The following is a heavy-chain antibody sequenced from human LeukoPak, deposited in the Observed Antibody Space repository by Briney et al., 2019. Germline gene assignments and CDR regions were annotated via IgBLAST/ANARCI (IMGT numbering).Heavy chain of an antibody. V-gene: IGHV3-48*03. CDR1: GFTLSSYE. CDR3: ARDSGGSSPFDY. Sequence: GGSLRLSCAASGFTLSSYEMHWVRQAPGKGLEWVSYISSSGRTIYYADSVKGRFTISRDNAKNSLYLQMNSLRAEDTAIYYCARDSGGSSPFDYWGQGTLVTVSS. CDR2: ISSSGRTI. D-gene: IGHD2-15*01. J-gene: IGHJ4*02.